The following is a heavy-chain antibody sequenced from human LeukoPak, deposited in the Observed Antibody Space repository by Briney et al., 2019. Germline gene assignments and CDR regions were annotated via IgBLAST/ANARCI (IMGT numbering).Heavy chain of an antibody. Sequence: GASVEVSCKASGYTFTSYGISWVRQAPGQGLEWMGWISAYNGNTNYAQRLQGRVTMTTDTSTSTAYMELRSLRSDDTAVYYCARTYSSSWYGWFDPWGQGTLVTVSS. CDR2: ISAYNGNT. D-gene: IGHD6-13*01. V-gene: IGHV1-18*01. J-gene: IGHJ5*02. CDR3: ARTYSSSWYGWFDP. CDR1: GYTFTSYG.